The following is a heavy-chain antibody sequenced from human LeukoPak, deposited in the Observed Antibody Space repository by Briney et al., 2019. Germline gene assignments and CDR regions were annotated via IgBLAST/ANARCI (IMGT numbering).Heavy chain of an antibody. Sequence: SETLSLTCTVSGGSISSSSYYWGWIRQPPGKGLEWIGYIYYSGSTYYNPSLKSRVTISVDTSKNQFSLKLSSVTAADTAVYYCARDPQAGGYYYYGMDVWGQGTTVTVSS. J-gene: IGHJ6*02. V-gene: IGHV4-30-4*08. CDR1: GGSISSSSYY. D-gene: IGHD3-10*01. CDR2: IYYSGST. CDR3: ARDPQAGGYYYYGMDV.